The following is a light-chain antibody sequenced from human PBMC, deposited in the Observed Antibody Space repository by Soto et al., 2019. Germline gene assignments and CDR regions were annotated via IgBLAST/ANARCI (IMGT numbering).Light chain of an antibody. CDR1: QSVSNY. V-gene: IGKV3-11*01. Sequence: EIVLTQSPATLSLSPGERGSISCRASQSVSNYLAWYQQKPGQAPRLLIYDASNRATGIPARFSGSGSGTDLTLTISSQETEDFAVYYCQQRSRWPITFGQGTRLEIK. CDR2: DAS. CDR3: QQRSRWPIT. J-gene: IGKJ5*01.